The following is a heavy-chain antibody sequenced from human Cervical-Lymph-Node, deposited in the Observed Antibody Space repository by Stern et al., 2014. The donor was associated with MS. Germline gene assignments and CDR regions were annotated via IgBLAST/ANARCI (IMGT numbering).Heavy chain of an antibody. CDR1: GFTFSTYA. CDR3: AKPKFLEWLSETFAS. D-gene: IGHD3-3*01. CDR2: INKHGDTT. Sequence: VQLVQSGGDLVQPGGSLRLSCAASGFTFSTYAMNWVRQAPGRDLEWVSSINKHGDTTYYADYVKGRFTISRDNSKSTVYLHMTSLRAEDTAIYYCAKPKFLEWLSETFASWGRGTLVSVSS. J-gene: IGHJ5*02. V-gene: IGHV3-23*04.